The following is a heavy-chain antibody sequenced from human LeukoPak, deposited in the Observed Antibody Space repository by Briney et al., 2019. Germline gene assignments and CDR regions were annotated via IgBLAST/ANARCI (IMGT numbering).Heavy chain of an antibody. CDR1: GFTFGSYW. D-gene: IGHD5-24*01. J-gene: IGHJ6*03. CDR2: IKEDGSEK. Sequence: GGSLRLSCAASGFTFGSYWMNWVRQTPGKGLEWVANIKEDGSEKNYVDSVKGRYTISRDNAKNSLYLQMNSLRVEDTAVYYCARGEDGYGATSHYYYYMDVWGKGTTVIVSS. V-gene: IGHV3-7*01. CDR3: ARGEDGYGATSHYYYYMDV.